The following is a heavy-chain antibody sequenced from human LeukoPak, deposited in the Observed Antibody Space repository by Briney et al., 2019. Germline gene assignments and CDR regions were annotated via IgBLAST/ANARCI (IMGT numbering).Heavy chain of an antibody. J-gene: IGHJ3*02. D-gene: IGHD1-26*01. CDR3: ARGLHGATSAFDI. CDR1: GYTSTSYG. V-gene: IGHV1-18*01. Sequence: ASVKVSCKASGYTSTSYGISWVRQAPGQGLEWMGWISAYNGNTNYAQKLQGRVTMTTDTSTSTVYMELSSLRSEDTAVYYCARGLHGATSAFDIWGQGTMVTVSS. CDR2: ISAYNGNT.